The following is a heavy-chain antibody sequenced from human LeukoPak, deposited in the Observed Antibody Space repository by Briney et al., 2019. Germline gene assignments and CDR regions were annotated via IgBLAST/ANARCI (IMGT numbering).Heavy chain of an antibody. CDR2: ISWNSGSI. V-gene: IGHV3-9*01. J-gene: IGHJ4*02. CDR1: GFTFADYA. D-gene: IGHD2-21*01. Sequence: PGGSLRLPCAASGFTFADYAMHWVRQAPGKGLEWVSGISWNSGSIGYADSVKGRFTISRDNAKNSLYLQMNSLRAEDSALYYCAKDIDSYPSPRLDYWGQGTLVTVSS. CDR3: AKDIDSYPSPRLDY.